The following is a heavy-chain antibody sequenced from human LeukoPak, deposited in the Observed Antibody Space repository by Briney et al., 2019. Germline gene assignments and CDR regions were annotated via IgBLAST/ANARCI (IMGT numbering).Heavy chain of an antibody. J-gene: IGHJ6*02. V-gene: IGHV4-34*01. CDR1: DGSFTGYF. Sequence: SETLSLTCAISDGSFTGYFWNWVRQAPGKGLEWIGDINHGGSTNYNPSLRSRFTMSVDTSKNQFSLKLSSVTAADTAVYYCARVAIFGVVINAMDVWGQGITVTVSS. CDR2: INHGGST. D-gene: IGHD3-3*01. CDR3: ARVAIFGVVINAMDV.